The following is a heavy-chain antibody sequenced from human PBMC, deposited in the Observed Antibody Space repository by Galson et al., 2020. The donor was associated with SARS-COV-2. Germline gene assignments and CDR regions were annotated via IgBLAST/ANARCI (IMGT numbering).Heavy chain of an antibody. V-gene: IGHV3-33*01. D-gene: IGHD1-1*01. CDR2: IWYDGSNK. CDR3: ARGTSGDPDYYMDV. CDR1: GFTLSSYG. J-gene: IGHJ6*03. Sequence: GGSLRLSCAASGFTLSSYGMHWVRQAPAKGLEWVAVIWYDGSNKYYADSVKGRFTISRDNSKNTLYLQMNSLRAEDTAVYYCARGTSGDPDYYMDVWGKGTTVTVSS.